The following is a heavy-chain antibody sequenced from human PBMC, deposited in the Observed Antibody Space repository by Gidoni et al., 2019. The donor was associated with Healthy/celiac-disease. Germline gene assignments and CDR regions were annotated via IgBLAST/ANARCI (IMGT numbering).Heavy chain of an antibody. CDR2: TYYRSKWYN. V-gene: IGHV6-1*01. Sequence: QVQLQQSGPGLVKPSLTLSLTCAISGDRVSSNSAPWNWIRQSPSRGIEWLGRTYYRSKWYNDYAVSVKSRITINPDTSKNQFSLQLNSVTPEDTAVYYCAREGYDYVWGSYPIDYWGQGTLVTVSS. CDR1: GDRVSSNSAP. CDR3: AREGYDYVWGSYPIDY. J-gene: IGHJ4*02. D-gene: IGHD3-16*02.